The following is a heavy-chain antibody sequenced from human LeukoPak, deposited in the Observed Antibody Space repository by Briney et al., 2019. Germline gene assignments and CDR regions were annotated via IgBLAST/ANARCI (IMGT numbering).Heavy chain of an antibody. D-gene: IGHD1-26*01. Sequence: PGGSLRLSCAASGFTFSSYGMHWVRQAPGKGLEWVAFIRYDGSNKYYADSVKGRFTISRDNSKNTLYLQMNSLRAEDTAVYYCARVLNSGSPTRMDVWGKGTTVTVSS. J-gene: IGHJ6*03. V-gene: IGHV3-30*02. CDR3: ARVLNSGSPTRMDV. CDR2: IRYDGSNK. CDR1: GFTFSSYG.